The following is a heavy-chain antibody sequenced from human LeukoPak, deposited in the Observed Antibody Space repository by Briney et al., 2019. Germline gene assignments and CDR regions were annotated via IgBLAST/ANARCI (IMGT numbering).Heavy chain of an antibody. CDR1: GFTLSSYW. CDR2: INGDATST. Sequence: GGSLRLSCIASGFTLSSYWMHWVRQAPGKGLVWVSRINGDATSTSYADSVKGRFTISKDNAKNTLYLQMNSLRAEDTAVYYCARGNSGYGSLDYWGQGTLVTVSS. CDR3: ARGNSGYGSLDY. D-gene: IGHD3-9*01. J-gene: IGHJ4*02. V-gene: IGHV3-74*01.